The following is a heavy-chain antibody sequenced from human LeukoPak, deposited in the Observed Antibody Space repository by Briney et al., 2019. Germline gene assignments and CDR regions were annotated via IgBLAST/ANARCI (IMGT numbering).Heavy chain of an antibody. CDR1: GGTFSSYA. J-gene: IGHJ5*02. CDR3: ARWIRGYCSSTSCRSYNWFDP. D-gene: IGHD2-2*01. Sequence: SVKVSCEASGGTFSSYAISWVRQAPGQGLEWMGGIIPIFGTANYAQKFQGRVTITADESTSTAYMELSSLRSEDTAVYYCARWIRGYCSSTSCRSYNWFDPWGQGTLVTVSS. CDR2: IIPIFGTA. V-gene: IGHV1-69*13.